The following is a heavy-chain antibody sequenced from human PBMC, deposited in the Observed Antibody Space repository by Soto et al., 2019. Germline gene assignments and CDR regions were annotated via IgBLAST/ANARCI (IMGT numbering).Heavy chain of an antibody. CDR3: ARGRGRSSWYADAFDI. CDR1: GFTFSSYS. Sequence: GESLKISCAASGFTFSSYSMNWVRQAPGKGLEWVSSISSSSSYIYYAESVKGRFTISRDNAKNSLYLQMNSLRAEDTAVYYCARGRGRSSWYADAFDIWGQGTMVTVSS. V-gene: IGHV3-21*01. J-gene: IGHJ3*02. D-gene: IGHD6-13*01. CDR2: ISSSSSYI.